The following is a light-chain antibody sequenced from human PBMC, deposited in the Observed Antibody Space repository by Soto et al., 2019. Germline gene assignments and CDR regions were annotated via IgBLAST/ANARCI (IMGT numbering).Light chain of an antibody. Sequence: DIQMTQSPSSLSASVGDRVTITCRASQSIVSYLNWYQQKPGKAPKLLIYAASSLQSGVPSRFSGRGSGTDFTLTISSLQPEDFATYYCQQSYSIPLAFGGGTKVDIK. CDR2: AAS. V-gene: IGKV1-39*01. CDR3: QQSYSIPLA. CDR1: QSIVSY. J-gene: IGKJ4*02.